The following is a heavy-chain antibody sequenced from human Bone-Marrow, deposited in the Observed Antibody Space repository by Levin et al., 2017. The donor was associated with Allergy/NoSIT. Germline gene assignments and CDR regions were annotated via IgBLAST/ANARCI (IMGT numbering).Heavy chain of an antibody. CDR3: ARDRSGSRFFDY. D-gene: IGHD3-10*01. CDR2: ISSAGNYI. CDR1: GFTFSTYT. J-gene: IGHJ4*02. Sequence: GGSLRLSCAASGFTFSTYTMNWVRQAPGKGLEWVSSISSAGNYIYQADSVQGRFTISRDNAKNSLYLQMDSQRAEDTAVYFCARDRSGSRFFDYWGQGTLVTVSS. V-gene: IGHV3-21*01.